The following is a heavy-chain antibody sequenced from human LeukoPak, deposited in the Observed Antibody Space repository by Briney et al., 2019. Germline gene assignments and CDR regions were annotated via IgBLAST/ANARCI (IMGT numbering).Heavy chain of an antibody. CDR3: AKSIAARLGGS. D-gene: IGHD6-6*01. V-gene: IGHV1-8*01. J-gene: IGHJ4*02. CDR1: GYTLRRFE. CDR2: MNPHSGNT. Sequence: ALVKAFCKGLGYTLRRFEFHWVRQANGQGLEWMGWMNPHSGNTEYAQKFQGRVTMTRDTSISTAYMELSRLRSDDTAVYYCAKSIAARLGGSWGQGTLVTVSS.